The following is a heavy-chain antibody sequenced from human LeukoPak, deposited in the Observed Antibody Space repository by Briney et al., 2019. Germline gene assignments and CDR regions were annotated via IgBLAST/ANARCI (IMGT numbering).Heavy chain of an antibody. CDR3: ARDPSSSFYYYYYGMDV. D-gene: IGHD6-6*01. V-gene: IGHV1-46*01. CDR1: GYTFTSYY. Sequence: ASVKVSCKASGYTFTSYYMHWVRQAPGQGLEWMGIINPSGGSTSYAQKFQGRVTMTRDTSTSTVYMELSSLRSEDTAVYYCARDPSSSFYYYYYGMDVWGQGTTVTVSS. J-gene: IGHJ6*02. CDR2: INPSGGST.